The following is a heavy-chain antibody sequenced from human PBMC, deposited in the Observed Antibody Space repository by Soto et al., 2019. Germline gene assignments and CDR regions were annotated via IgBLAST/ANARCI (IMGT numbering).Heavy chain of an antibody. D-gene: IGHD6-6*01. J-gene: IGHJ6*02. CDR3: ARGLIAARPYYYYYGMDV. CDR2: ISYDGSNK. Sequence: QVQLVESGGGVVQPGRSLRLSCAASGFTFSSYAMHWVRQAPGKGLEWVAVISYDGSNKYYADSVKGRFTISRDNSKNTLYLQMNSLRAEDTAVYYCARGLIAARPYYYYYGMDVWGQGTTVTVSS. V-gene: IGHV3-30-3*01. CDR1: GFTFSSYA.